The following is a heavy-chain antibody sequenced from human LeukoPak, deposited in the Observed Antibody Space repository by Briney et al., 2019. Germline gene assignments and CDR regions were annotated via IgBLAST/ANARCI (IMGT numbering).Heavy chain of an antibody. D-gene: IGHD6-13*01. V-gene: IGHV1-69*01. CDR1: GGTFSSYA. Sequence: ASVKVSCKASGGTFSSYAISWVRQAPGQGLEWMGGIIPIFGTANYAQKFQGRVTITADESTSTAYMELSSLRSEDTAVYYCAKEQQLTYYYYYGMDVWGQGTTVTVSS. CDR2: IIPIFGTA. CDR3: AKEQQLTYYYYYGMDV. J-gene: IGHJ6*02.